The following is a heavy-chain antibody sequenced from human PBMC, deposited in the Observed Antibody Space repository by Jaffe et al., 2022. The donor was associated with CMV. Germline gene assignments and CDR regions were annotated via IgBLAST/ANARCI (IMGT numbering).Heavy chain of an antibody. J-gene: IGHJ5*02. D-gene: IGHD2-15*01. CDR2: IYYSGST. CDR1: GGSISSSSYY. V-gene: IGHV4-39*01. Sequence: QLQLQESGPGLVKPSETLSLTCTVSGGSISSSSYYWGWIRQPPGKGLEWIGSIYYSGSTYYNPSLKSRVTISVDTSKNQFSLKLSSVTAADTAVYYCARHGVVWAWFDPWGQGTLVTVSS. CDR3: ARHGVVWAWFDP.